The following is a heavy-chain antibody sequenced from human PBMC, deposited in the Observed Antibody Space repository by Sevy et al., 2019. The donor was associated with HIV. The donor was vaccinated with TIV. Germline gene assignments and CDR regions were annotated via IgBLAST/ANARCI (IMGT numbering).Heavy chain of an antibody. CDR1: GGSITSLY. CDR3: AGENAWGRGYS. D-gene: IGHD1-26*01. Sequence: SETLSLTCTVSGGSITSLYWNWIRQPPGKGLEWIANIYYNGHINYNPSLKSWVTLSVDTSKNQFSLRLSSVTAADTAMYYCAGENAWGRGYSWGQGTLVTVSS. CDR2: IYYNGHI. J-gene: IGHJ4*02. V-gene: IGHV4-59*08.